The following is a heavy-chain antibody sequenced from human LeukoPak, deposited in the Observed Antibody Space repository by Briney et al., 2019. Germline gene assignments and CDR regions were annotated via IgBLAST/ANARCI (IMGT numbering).Heavy chain of an antibody. D-gene: IGHD3-3*01. J-gene: IGHJ4*02. CDR3: ARDSDDFWSGYSNPSPYSPSDY. V-gene: IGHV1-46*01. CDR2: INPSGGST. CDR1: GYTFTSYY. Sequence: GASVKVSCKASGYTFTSYYMRWVRQAPGQGLEWMGIINPSGGSTSYAQKFQGRVTMTRDTSTSTVYMELSSLRSEDTAVYYCARDSDDFWSGYSNPSPYSPSDYWGQGTLVTVSS.